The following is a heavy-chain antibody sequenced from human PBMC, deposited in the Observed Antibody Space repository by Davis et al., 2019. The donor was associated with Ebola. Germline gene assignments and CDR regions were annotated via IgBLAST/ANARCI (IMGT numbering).Heavy chain of an antibody. Sequence: AASVKVSCKASGYTFTSYAMHWVRQAPGQRLEWMGWINAGNGNTKYSQKFQGRVTITRDTSASTAYMELSSLRSEDTAVYYCARSIIGGDYYYYCGMDVWGQGTTVTVSS. J-gene: IGHJ6*02. CDR2: INAGNGNT. CDR1: GYTFTSYA. CDR3: ARSIIGGDYYYYCGMDV. V-gene: IGHV1-3*01. D-gene: IGHD1-26*01.